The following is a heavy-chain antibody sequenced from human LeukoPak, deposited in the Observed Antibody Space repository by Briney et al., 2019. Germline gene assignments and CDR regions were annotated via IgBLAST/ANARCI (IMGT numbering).Heavy chain of an antibody. D-gene: IGHD1-1*01. Sequence: EASVKVSCKASGYTFTSYDISWVRQATGQGLEWMGWMNPNSGNTGYAQKFQGRVTMTRNTSISTAYMELSSLRSEDTAVYYCARANWNYFSYYGMDVWGQGTTVTVSS. CDR2: MNPNSGNT. V-gene: IGHV1-8*01. CDR1: GYTFTSYD. J-gene: IGHJ6*02. CDR3: ARANWNYFSYYGMDV.